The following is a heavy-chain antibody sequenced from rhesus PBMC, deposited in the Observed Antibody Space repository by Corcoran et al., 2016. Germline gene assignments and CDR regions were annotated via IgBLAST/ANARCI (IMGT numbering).Heavy chain of an antibody. CDR2: IYGSSRST. Sequence: QVQLQESGPGLVKPSATLSLTCAVSGGSISADYYWNWIRQPPGKGLEWIGNIYGSSRSTYYNPSRKSPVTIAKDTTKNQFSLKLPSVTAADTAVYHCARDVTSFGLADVWGPGVLVTVSS. J-gene: IGHJ5-1*01. CDR1: GGSISADYY. CDR3: ARDVTSFGLADV. V-gene: IGHV4S7*01. D-gene: IGHD3-3*01.